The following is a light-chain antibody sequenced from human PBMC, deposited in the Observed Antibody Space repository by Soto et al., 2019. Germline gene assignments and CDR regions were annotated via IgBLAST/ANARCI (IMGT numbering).Light chain of an antibody. CDR2: GAS. Sequence: DIQMTQSPSSLSASVGDRVTITCRASLPITTYLNWFQQKPGKAPKLLIYGASTLQTGVPSRFNGGGSGTDFTLTISTLQAEDVAVYYCQQYYKTAWTFGQGTKVEIK. CDR1: LPITTY. J-gene: IGKJ1*01. V-gene: IGKV1-39*01. CDR3: QQYYKTAWT.